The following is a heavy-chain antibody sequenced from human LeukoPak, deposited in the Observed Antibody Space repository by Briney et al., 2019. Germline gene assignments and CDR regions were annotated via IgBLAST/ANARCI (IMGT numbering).Heavy chain of an antibody. J-gene: IGHJ4*02. CDR1: GGSISSYY. CDR3: AGSGSYFDY. Sequence: SETLSLTCTVSGGSISSYYWSWIRQPPGKGLEWIGYIYYSGSTYYNPSLKSRVTISVDTSKNQFSLKLSSVTAADTAVYYCAGSGSYFDYWGQGTLVTVSS. CDR2: IYYSGST. D-gene: IGHD3-10*01. V-gene: IGHV4-59*06.